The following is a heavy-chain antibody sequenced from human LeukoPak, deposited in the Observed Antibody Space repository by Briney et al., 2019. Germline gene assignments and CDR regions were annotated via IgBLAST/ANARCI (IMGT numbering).Heavy chain of an antibody. J-gene: IGHJ3*02. D-gene: IGHD3-9*01. CDR2: ISSSSSYI. V-gene: IGHV3-21*01. Sequence: PGGSLRLSCAASGFTFNSYSMNWVCQAPGKGLEWVSSISSSSSYIYYADSVKGRFTISRDNAKNSLYLQMNSLRAEDTAVYYCARTYYDILTGYYLSAFDIWGQGTMVTVSS. CDR1: GFTFNSYS. CDR3: ARTYYDILTGYYLSAFDI.